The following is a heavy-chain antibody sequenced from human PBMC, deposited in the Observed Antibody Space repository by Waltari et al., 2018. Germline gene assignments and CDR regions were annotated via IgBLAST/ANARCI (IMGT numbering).Heavy chain of an antibody. Sequence: EVQLVESGGGLIQPGGSLRLSCAASGFTVSSNYMSWVRQAPGKGLGWVSCIYSGGSTYYADSVKCRFTISRDNSKNTLYLQMNSLRAEDTAVYYCARDTFYNWYFDLWGRGTLVTVSS. CDR3: ARDTFYNWYFDL. V-gene: IGHV3-53*01. CDR1: GFTVSSNY. CDR2: IYSGGST. J-gene: IGHJ2*01.